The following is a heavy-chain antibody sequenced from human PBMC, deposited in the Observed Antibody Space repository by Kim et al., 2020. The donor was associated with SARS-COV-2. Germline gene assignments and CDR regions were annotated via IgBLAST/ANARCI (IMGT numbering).Heavy chain of an antibody. D-gene: IGHD6-13*01. CDR3: AREGQLANGMDV. J-gene: IGHJ6*02. Sequence: TPSLKSRVSISVDTSKNQFSLKLSSVTAADTAVYYCAREGQLANGMDVWGQGTTVTVSS. V-gene: IGHV4-59*01.